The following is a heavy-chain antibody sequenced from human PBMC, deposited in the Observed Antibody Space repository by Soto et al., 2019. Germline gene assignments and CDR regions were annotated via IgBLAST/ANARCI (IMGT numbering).Heavy chain of an antibody. Sequence: GGSLRLSCAASGFTFSNAWINWVRQTPGKGLEWVGRIKSKTDGGTTDYAAPVKGRFTISRDDSKNTLYLQMNSLKTEDTAVYYCTTMSYYDFWSGYPNYYYYYMDVWGKGTTVTVSS. CDR2: IKSKTDGGTT. J-gene: IGHJ6*03. CDR1: GFTFSNAW. V-gene: IGHV3-15*07. CDR3: TTMSYYDFWSGYPNYYYYYMDV. D-gene: IGHD3-3*01.